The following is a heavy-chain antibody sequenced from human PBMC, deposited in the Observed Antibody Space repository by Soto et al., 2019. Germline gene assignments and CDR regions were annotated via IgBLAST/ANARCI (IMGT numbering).Heavy chain of an antibody. CDR3: ARRLGSEMATIVFDY. CDR2: IYPGDSDT. V-gene: IGHV5-51*01. D-gene: IGHD5-12*01. CDR1: GYSFTSYW. Sequence: GESLKISCKGSGYSFTSYWIGWVRQMPGKGLEWMGIIYPGDSDTRYSPSFQGQVTISAAKSISTAYLQWSSLKASDTAMYYCARRLGSEMATIVFDYWGQGTLVTVSS. J-gene: IGHJ4*02.